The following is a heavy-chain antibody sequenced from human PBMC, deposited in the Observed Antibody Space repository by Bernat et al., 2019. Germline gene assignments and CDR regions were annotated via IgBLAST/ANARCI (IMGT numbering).Heavy chain of an antibody. J-gene: IGHJ4*01. Sequence: EVQLVQSGAEVKKPGESLKISCKGSGYSFTSYWIGWVRQMPGKGLEWMGIIYPGDSDTRYSPSFQGQVTISADKSISTAYLQWSSLKASDTAMYYCATSSGPYDCVWGSYRYTNYFDYWDQGTLVTVSS. CDR2: IYPGDSDT. V-gene: IGHV5-51*03. CDR3: ATSSGPYDCVWGSYRYTNYFDY. CDR1: GYSFTSYW. D-gene: IGHD3-16*02.